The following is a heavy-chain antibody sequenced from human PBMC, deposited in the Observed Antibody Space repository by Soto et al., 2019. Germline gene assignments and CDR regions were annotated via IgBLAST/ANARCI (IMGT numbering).Heavy chain of an antibody. D-gene: IGHD6-6*01. V-gene: IGHV3-30*03. CDR1: GFPFSSYG. CDR2: ISNDGGSK. CDR3: ARDRAARPPD. J-gene: IGHJ4*02. Sequence: PGGSLRLSCAASGFPFSSYGMHWVRQAPGKGLEWVALISNDGGSKYYADSVKGRFTISRDNAKNSLYLQMNSLRDEDTAVYYCARDRAARPPDWGQGTLVTVSS.